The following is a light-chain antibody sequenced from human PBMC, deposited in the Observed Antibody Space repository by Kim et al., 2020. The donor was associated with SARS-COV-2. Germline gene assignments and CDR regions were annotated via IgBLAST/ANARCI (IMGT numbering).Light chain of an antibody. V-gene: IGLV2-14*03. J-gene: IGLJ3*02. CDR2: DVS. CDR1: SSDVFSYNY. CDR3: SSYTSSSTWV. Sequence: QSALTQPPSASGSPGQSVTISCTGTSSDVFSYNYVSWYQQHPGKAPKLMIYDVSNRPSGVSNRFSGSKSGNTASLTISGLQAEDEADYYCSSYTSSSTWVFGGGTQLTVL.